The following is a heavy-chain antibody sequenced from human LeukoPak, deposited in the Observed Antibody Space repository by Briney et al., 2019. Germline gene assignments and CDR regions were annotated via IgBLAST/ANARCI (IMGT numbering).Heavy chain of an antibody. CDR1: AVSFSGYY. CDR2: INHSGSN. D-gene: IGHD2-15*01. Sequence: SETLSLTCAVYAVSFSGYYWSWIRQPPAKGMELIGEINHSGSNNYNQSLKSRVIISVDTSKNQLSVKLSFVTDADTAVYYCASLGTYCSGGSCYSFEYWGQGTLVTVSS. V-gene: IGHV4-34*01. J-gene: IGHJ4*02. CDR3: ASLGTYCSGGSCYSFEY.